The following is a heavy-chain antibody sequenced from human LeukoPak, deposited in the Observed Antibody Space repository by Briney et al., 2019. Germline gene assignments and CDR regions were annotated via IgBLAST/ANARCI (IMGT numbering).Heavy chain of an antibody. Sequence: PSETLSLTCAVSGYSISSGYYWGWIRQPPGKGLEWIGSIYHSGNIYYNPSLKSRVTISVDTSKNQFSLKLSSVTAADTAVYYCARDPTHRRYCSSTSCYMLGWFDPWGQGTLVTVSS. V-gene: IGHV4-38-2*02. CDR2: IYHSGNI. D-gene: IGHD2-2*02. CDR3: ARDPTHRRYCSSTSCYMLGWFDP. CDR1: GYSISSGYY. J-gene: IGHJ5*02.